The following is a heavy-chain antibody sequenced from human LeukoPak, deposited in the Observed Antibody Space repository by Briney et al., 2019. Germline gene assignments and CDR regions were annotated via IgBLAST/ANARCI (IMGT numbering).Heavy chain of an antibody. CDR1: GGSISSSSYY. J-gene: IGHJ5*02. Sequence: SETLSLTCTVSGGSISSSSYYWGWIRQPPGKGLEWIGTIYYNGSTYYNPSLKSRVTISVDTPKNQLSLKLSSVTAADTAVYYCARQTYYYGSGRFYNAGNWFDPWGQGTLVTVSS. CDR3: ARQTYYYGSGRFYNAGNWFDP. D-gene: IGHD3-10*01. V-gene: IGHV4-39*01. CDR2: IYYNGST.